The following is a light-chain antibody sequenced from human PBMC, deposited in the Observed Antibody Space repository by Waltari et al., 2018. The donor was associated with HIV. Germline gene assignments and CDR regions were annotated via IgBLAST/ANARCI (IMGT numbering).Light chain of an antibody. CDR2: GAF. V-gene: IGKV1-12*01. J-gene: IGKJ4*01. Sequence: DIQMAQSPSNVSAFVGGTGPITCRASRDISTSLAWYQFRPGRPPKLLIYGAFQLETGVPSRFGGAGSGTEFTLTITSLQPEDFATYFCQQAQSFPHTFGGGTRVGIK. CDR1: RDISTS. CDR3: QQAQSFPHT.